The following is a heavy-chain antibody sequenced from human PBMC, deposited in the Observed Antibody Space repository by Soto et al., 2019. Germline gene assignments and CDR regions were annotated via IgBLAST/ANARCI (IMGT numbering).Heavy chain of an antibody. J-gene: IGHJ4*02. CDR3: ARALYYYDNSGLAY. CDR1: GYTFTSYG. Sequence: QVRLEQSGPEVKKTGASAKVSCKASGYTFTSYGISWVRQAPGQGLEWMGWINIYSGDSNYAQRFQDRVTMTRDTSTNTVYMEMRSLRSDDTAVYYCARALYYYDNSGLAYWGQGTLVTVSS. V-gene: IGHV1-18*01. CDR2: INIYSGDS. D-gene: IGHD3-22*01.